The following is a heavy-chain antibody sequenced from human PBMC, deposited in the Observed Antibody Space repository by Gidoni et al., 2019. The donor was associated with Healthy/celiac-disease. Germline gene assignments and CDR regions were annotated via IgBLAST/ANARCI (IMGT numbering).Heavy chain of an antibody. D-gene: IGHD2-21*02. V-gene: IGHV1-8*01. CDR2: MNPNSGST. Sequence: QVQLVQSGAEVQKPGASVKVSCKASGYTFPSYDINWVRQATGQGLEWMGWMNPNSGSTGYAQKFQGRVTMTRNTSISTAYMELSSLRSEDTAVYYCARGGKYCGGDCPDYWGQGTLVTVSS. CDR1: GYTFPSYD. J-gene: IGHJ4*02. CDR3: ARGGKYCGGDCPDY.